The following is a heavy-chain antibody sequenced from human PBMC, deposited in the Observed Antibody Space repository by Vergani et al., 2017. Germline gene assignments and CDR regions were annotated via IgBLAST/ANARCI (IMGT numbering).Heavy chain of an antibody. J-gene: IGHJ4*02. Sequence: VQLLESGGGLVQPGGSLRLSCAASGFTFGSYAMTWVRQHPGKGLEWIGYIYSTGSTHHNPSLRRRINMSVDTSKNQFSLKLNSVTAADTAMYYCARRGGYDEGDAFRIGYFDSWGPGILVTVSS. V-gene: IGHV4-31*02. CDR1: GFTFGSYA. CDR2: IYSTGST. D-gene: IGHD3-22*01. CDR3: ARRGGYDEGDAFRIGYFDS.